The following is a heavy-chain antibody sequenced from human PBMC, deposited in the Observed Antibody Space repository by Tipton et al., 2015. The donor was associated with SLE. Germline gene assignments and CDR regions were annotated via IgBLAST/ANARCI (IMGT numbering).Heavy chain of an antibody. V-gene: IGHV3-53*04. CDR1: GFTVSSIY. Sequence: SLRLSCTASGFTVSSIYMSWVRQAPGKGLEWVSVIYSGGSTYYADSVKGRFTISRHNSKNTVYLQMNSLRPEDTAVYYCARGYTHSSSWFRWFGPWGQGTLVTVSS. CDR2: IYSGGST. CDR3: ARGYTHSSSWFRWFGP. J-gene: IGHJ5*02. D-gene: IGHD6-13*01.